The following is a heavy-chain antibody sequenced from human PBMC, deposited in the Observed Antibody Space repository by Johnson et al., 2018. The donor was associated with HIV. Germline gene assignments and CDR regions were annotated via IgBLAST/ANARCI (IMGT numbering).Heavy chain of an antibody. J-gene: IGHJ3*02. CDR3: AKERGKGWLHPSDAFDI. V-gene: IGHV3-30*18. CDR2: ISYDGSNK. Sequence: QVQLVESGGGVVQPGRSLRLSCAASGFTFNSYGMHWVRQAPGKGLEWVAVISYDGSNKYYADSVKGRFTISRDNSKNTLYLQMTSLRVEDTAGYYCAKERGKGWLHPSDAFDIWGQGTMVTVSS. CDR1: GFTFNSYG. D-gene: IGHD5-24*01.